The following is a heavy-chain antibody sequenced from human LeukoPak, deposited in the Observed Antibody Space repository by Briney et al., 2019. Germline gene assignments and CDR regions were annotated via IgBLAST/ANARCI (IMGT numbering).Heavy chain of an antibody. CDR2: INPSGGST. D-gene: IGHD2-15*01. V-gene: IGHV1-46*01. CDR1: GYTFTSYY. CDR3: ARDATRTGDIVVVVAARGGYFDY. Sequence: ASVKVSCKASGYTFTSYYMHWVRQAPGQGLEWMGIINPSGGSTTYAQKFQGRVTMTRDTSTSTVYMELSSLRSEDTAVYYCARDATRTGDIVVVVAARGGYFDYWGQGTLVTASP. J-gene: IGHJ4*02.